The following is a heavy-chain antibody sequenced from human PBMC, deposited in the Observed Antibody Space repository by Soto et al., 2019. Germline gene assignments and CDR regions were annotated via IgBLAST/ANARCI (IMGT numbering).Heavy chain of an antibody. CDR3: ARVRDGCSASSGCSPYFDY. CDR1: GYTFTSYG. V-gene: IGHV1-18*01. Sequence: ASVKVSCKASGYTFTSYGISWVRQAPGQGLEWMGWISANNGNTNYAQKLQGRVTMTRNTSISTAYMELSSLRSEDTAVYYCARVRDGCSASSGCSPYFDYWGQGTLVTVSS. D-gene: IGHD6-19*01. J-gene: IGHJ4*02. CDR2: ISANNGNT.